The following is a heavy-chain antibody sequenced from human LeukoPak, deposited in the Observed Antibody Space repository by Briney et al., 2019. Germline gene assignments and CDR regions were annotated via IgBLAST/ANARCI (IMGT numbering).Heavy chain of an antibody. CDR3: ARARMATGYSTDAFDI. J-gene: IGHJ3*02. CDR1: GFTFSDYF. V-gene: IGHV3-11*01. D-gene: IGHD5-24*01. CDR2: ISYSGSTI. Sequence: GGSLRLSCAASGFTFSDYFMSWIRQTPGKGLEWVSYISYSGSTIYYADSVKGRFTISRDNAKSSLYLQMNSLRAEDTAVYYCARARMATGYSTDAFDIWGQGTMVTVSS.